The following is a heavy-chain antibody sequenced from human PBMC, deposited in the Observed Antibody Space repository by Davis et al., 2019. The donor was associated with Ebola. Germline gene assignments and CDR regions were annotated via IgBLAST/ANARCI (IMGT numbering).Heavy chain of an antibody. CDR3: AKDLLRSSRSLGLAFDI. CDR1: GFTFSSYA. J-gene: IGHJ3*02. CDR2: ISGSGDST. Sequence: GESLKISCVASGFTFSSYAMSWVRQAPGKGLEWVSAISGSGDSTNYADSVKGRFAISRDNSKNTLYLQMNSLRAEDTAGYYCAKDLLRSSRSLGLAFDIWGQGTMVTVSS. V-gene: IGHV3-23*01.